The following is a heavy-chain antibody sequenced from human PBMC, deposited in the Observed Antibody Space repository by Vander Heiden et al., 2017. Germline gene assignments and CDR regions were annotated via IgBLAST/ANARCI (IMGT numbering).Heavy chain of an antibody. CDR1: GYTFTSYG. J-gene: IGHJ4*02. Sequence: QVQLVQSGAEVKKPGASVKVSCKASGYTFTSYGISWVRQAPGQGLEWMGWISAYNGNTNYAQKRQGRVTMTTDTSTSTAYMELRRLRSDDTAVYYCARLGDYYGSGSCPDYWGQGTLVTVSS. CDR3: ARLGDYYGSGSCPDY. CDR2: ISAYNGNT. D-gene: IGHD3-10*01. V-gene: IGHV1-18*01.